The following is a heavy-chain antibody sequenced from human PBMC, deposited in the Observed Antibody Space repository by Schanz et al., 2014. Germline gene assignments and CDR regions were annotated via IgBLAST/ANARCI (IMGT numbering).Heavy chain of an antibody. CDR2: MYINSGST. D-gene: IGHD5-12*01. CDR3: ARDGGRDGYNLAFDV. Sequence: EVQLVESGGGLIQPGGSLRLSCAVSGFTVNTNYMSWVRQAPGKGLAWNSSMYINSGSTQYADSVKGRFIISRDSSNNTPSLQTNSLRADDTAVYYCARDGGRDGYNLAFDVWGQGTLVTVSS. CDR1: GFTVNTNY. J-gene: IGHJ3*01. V-gene: IGHV3-53*01.